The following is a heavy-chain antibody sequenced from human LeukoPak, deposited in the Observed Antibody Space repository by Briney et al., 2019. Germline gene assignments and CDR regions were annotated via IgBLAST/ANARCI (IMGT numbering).Heavy chain of an antibody. J-gene: IGHJ4*02. CDR3: AGDGGSSWYGAPLYYFDY. V-gene: IGHV3-48*04. CDR1: GFTFSSYS. Sequence: QPGGSLRLSCAASGFTFSSYSMNWVRQAPGKGLEWVSYISSSSSTIYYADSVKGRFTISRDNAKNSLYLQMNSLRAEDTAVYYCAGDGGSSWYGAPLYYFDYWGQGTLVTVSS. CDR2: ISSSSSTI. D-gene: IGHD6-13*01.